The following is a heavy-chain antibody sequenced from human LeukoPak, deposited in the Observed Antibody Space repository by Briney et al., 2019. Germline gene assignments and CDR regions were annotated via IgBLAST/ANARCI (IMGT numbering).Heavy chain of an antibody. CDR2: INPNSGGT. D-gene: IGHD3-3*01. CDR3: ARDGYNFWSGYYTSTSGGY. CDR1: GYTFTGYY. V-gene: IGHV1-2*02. J-gene: IGHJ4*02. Sequence: ASVKVSCKASGYTFTGYYMHWVRQAPGQGLEWMGWINPNSGGTNYAQKFQGRVTMTRDTSISTAYMELSRLRSDDTAVYYCARDGYNFWSGYYTSTSGGYWGQGTLVTVSS.